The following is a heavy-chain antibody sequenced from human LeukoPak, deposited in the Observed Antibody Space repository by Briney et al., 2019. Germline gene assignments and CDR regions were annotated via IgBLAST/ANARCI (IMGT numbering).Heavy chain of an antibody. CDR2: IYYSGST. Sequence: SQTLSLTCTVSGGSVSSGGYYWSWIRQHPGKGLEWIGYIYYSGSTYYNPSLKSRVTISVDTSKNQFSLKLSSVTAADTAVYYCARRPSGRYFDYWGQGTLVTVSS. V-gene: IGHV4-31*03. J-gene: IGHJ4*02. CDR1: GGSVSSGGYY. CDR3: ARRPSGRYFDY. D-gene: IGHD4-17*01.